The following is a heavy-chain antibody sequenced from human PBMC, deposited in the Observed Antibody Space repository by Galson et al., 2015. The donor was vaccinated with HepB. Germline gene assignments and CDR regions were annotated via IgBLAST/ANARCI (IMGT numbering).Heavy chain of an antibody. V-gene: IGHV3-23*01. CDR2: VKGDGIST. D-gene: IGHD3-22*01. J-gene: IGHJ4*02. CDR3: AKRLHYDSTGYYRREYFDY. CDR1: GFTFTNYA. Sequence: SLRLSCAASGFTFTNYAMTWVRQAPGKGLEWVSAVKGDGISTYYANSVKGRFTISRDNSKNTLFLQMNSLRAEDTAVYYCAKRLHYDSTGYYRREYFDYWGQGTLVTVSS.